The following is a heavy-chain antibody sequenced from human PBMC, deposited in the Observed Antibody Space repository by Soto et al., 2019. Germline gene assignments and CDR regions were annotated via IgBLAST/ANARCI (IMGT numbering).Heavy chain of an antibody. J-gene: IGHJ6*02. CDR2: IYYSGST. CDR3: ARATVTNHYYYYYGMDV. V-gene: IGHV4-31*03. CDR1: GGSISSGGYY. Sequence: QVQLQESGPGLVKPSQTLSLTCTVSGGSISSGGYYWSWIRQHPGKGLEWIGYIYYSGSTYYNPSRRSRVTISVDTSKNQFSLKLSSVTAADTAVYYCARATVTNHYYYYYGMDVWGQGTTVTVSS. D-gene: IGHD4-17*01.